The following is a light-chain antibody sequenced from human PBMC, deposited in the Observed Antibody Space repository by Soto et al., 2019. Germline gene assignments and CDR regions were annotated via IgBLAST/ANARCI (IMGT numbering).Light chain of an antibody. CDR2: EVN. V-gene: IGLV2-14*01. CDR3: SSYSTTSTLV. CDR1: SSDVGGNDY. Sequence: QSALTQPASVSGSPGQSVTMSCTGASSDVGGNDYVSWYQQHPGKAPKLILYEVNNRPSGVSNHFSGSKSGNTASLIISGLQADDEADYYCSSYSTTSTLVFGSGTKVTVL. J-gene: IGLJ1*01.